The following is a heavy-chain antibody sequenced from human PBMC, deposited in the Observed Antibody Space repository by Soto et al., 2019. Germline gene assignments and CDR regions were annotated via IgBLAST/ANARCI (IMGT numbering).Heavy chain of an antibody. CDR2: INPSGGST. CDR3: ASIRGYSGWFDP. Sequence: ASVKVSCKASGYTFTRYYMHWVRQAPGQGLEWMGIINPSGGSTTYAQKFQGRVTMTRDTSASTVYMELSSLRSEDTAMYYCASIRGYSGWFDPWGQGIPVTVSS. V-gene: IGHV1-46*01. J-gene: IGHJ5*02. D-gene: IGHD5-18*01. CDR1: GYTFTRYY.